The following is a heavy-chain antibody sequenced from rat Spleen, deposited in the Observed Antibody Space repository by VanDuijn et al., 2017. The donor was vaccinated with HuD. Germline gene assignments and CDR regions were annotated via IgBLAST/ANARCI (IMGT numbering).Heavy chain of an antibody. CDR1: GFTFSNYD. Sequence: EVQLVESGGGLVQPGRSMKLSCAASGFTFSNYDMAWVRQAPTKGLEWVASISYDGGRTYYGDSVKGRFTISRDNAKSTLYLQIDSLRSEDTATYYCATGIQLYHFDYWGQGVMVTVSS. CDR3: ATGIQLYHFDY. CDR2: ISYDGGRT. V-gene: IGHV5-20*01. D-gene: IGHD1-5*01. J-gene: IGHJ2*01.